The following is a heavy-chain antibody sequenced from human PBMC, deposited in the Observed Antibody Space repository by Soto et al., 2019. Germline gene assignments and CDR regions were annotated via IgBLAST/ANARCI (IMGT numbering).Heavy chain of an antibody. D-gene: IGHD2-15*01. CDR3: ARSEELGYCSGGSCYWGLVWFDP. V-gene: IGHV4-59*01. CDR1: GGSISSYY. CDR2: IYYSGST. J-gene: IGHJ5*02. Sequence: QVQLQESGPGLVKPSETLSLTCTVSGGSISSYYWSWIRQPPGKGLEWIGYIYYSGSTNYNPSLKSRVTISVDTSKNQFSLKLSSVTAADTPVYYCARSEELGYCSGGSCYWGLVWFDPWGQGTLVTVSS.